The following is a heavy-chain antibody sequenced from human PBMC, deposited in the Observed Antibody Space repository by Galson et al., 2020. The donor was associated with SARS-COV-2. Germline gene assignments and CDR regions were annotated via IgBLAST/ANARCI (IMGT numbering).Heavy chain of an antibody. V-gene: IGHV3-74*01. CDR3: ARVADPKLEDYYYDSSGYYGHYGMDV. D-gene: IGHD3-22*01. CDR1: GFTFSSYW. Sequence: GGSLRLSCAASGFTFSSYWMHCVRQAPGKGLVWVSRINSDGSSTSYADSVKGRFTISRDNAKNPLYLQMNSLRADDTAVYYCARVADPKLEDYYYDSSGYYGHYGMDVWGQGTTVTVSS. J-gene: IGHJ6*02. CDR2: INSDGSST.